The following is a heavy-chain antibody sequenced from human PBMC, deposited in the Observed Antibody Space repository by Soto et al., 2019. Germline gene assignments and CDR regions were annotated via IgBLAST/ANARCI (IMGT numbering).Heavy chain of an antibody. Sequence: PGGSLRLSCAASTFTLSSYSMNWVRQAPGKGLEWVAVLWNDGETKFYADSVKGRFTISRDTSVNTLYLQMNSLRAEDTAVYYCARGGLQHALDVWGQGSTVTVSS. CDR1: TFTLSSYS. CDR3: ARGGLQHALDV. V-gene: IGHV3-33*08. J-gene: IGHJ6*02. CDR2: LWNDGETK. D-gene: IGHD6-13*01.